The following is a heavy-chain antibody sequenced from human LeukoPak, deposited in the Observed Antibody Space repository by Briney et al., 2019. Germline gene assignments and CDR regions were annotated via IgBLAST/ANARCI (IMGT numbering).Heavy chain of an antibody. V-gene: IGHV3-33*06. Sequence: PGGSLRLSCAASGFTFSSYGMHWVRQAPGKGLEWVAVIYYDGSNKYYVDSVKGRFTISRDNSKNTLYLQMNSLRAEDTAVYYCAKGPGAKQLEFWGQDAQKSPFDYWGQGTLVTVSS. CDR3: AKGPGAKQLEFWGQDAQKSPFDY. J-gene: IGHJ4*02. D-gene: IGHD6-6*01. CDR2: IYYDGSNK. CDR1: GFTFSSYG.